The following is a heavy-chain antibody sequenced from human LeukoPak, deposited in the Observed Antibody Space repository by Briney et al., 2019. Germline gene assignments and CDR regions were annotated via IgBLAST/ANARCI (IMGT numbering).Heavy chain of an antibody. CDR2: ISGSGSGT. J-gene: IGHJ4*02. Sequence: PGGSLRLSCAASGFTFSSYVMSWVRQAPGKGLEWVSGISGSGSGTYYADSVKGRFTISRDNSKNTLYLQMNSLRAEDTAVYYCAKGTTIAATIGFDYWGQGTLVTVSS. CDR3: AKGTTIAATIGFDY. V-gene: IGHV3-23*01. CDR1: GFTFSSYV. D-gene: IGHD6-6*01.